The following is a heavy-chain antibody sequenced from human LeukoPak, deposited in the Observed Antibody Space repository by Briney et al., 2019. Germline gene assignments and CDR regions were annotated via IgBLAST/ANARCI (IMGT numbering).Heavy chain of an antibody. Sequence: GGSLRLSCAASGFTFSNYAMSWVRQAPGKGLECVSGISGSSGSTYYADSVKGRFTISRDNSKNTLYLQVNSLRAEDTAVYYCARASVAGWYYFDCWGQGTLVTVSS. CDR2: ISGSSGST. J-gene: IGHJ4*02. V-gene: IGHV3-23*01. CDR3: ARASVAGWYYFDC. CDR1: GFTFSNYA. D-gene: IGHD6-19*01.